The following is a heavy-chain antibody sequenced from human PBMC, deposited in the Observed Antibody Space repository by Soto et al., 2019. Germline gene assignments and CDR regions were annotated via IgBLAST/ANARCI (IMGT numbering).Heavy chain of an antibody. D-gene: IGHD2-15*01. Sequence: SETLSLTCTVSGGSISSYYWSWIRQPPGKGLEWIGYIYYSGSTNYNPSLKSRVTISVDTSKNQFSLKLSSVTAADTAVYYCAQGCSGGSCYLSPWFDPWGQGTLVTVSS. J-gene: IGHJ5*02. CDR1: GGSISSYY. CDR3: AQGCSGGSCYLSPWFDP. CDR2: IYYSGST. V-gene: IGHV4-59*01.